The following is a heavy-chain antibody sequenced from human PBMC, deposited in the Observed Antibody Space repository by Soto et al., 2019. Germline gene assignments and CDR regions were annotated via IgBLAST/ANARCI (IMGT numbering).Heavy chain of an antibody. J-gene: IGHJ4*02. D-gene: IGHD2-15*01. CDR2: IWYDGSNK. Sequence: PGGSLRLSCAASGFTFSSYGMHWVRQAPGKGLEWVAVIWYDGSNKYYADSVKGRFTISRDNSKNTVYLQMNSPRAEDTAMYYCAKDRVSDGIYSSDYWGRGVLVTVSS. V-gene: IGHV3-33*06. CDR3: AKDRVSDGIYSSDY. CDR1: GFTFSSYG.